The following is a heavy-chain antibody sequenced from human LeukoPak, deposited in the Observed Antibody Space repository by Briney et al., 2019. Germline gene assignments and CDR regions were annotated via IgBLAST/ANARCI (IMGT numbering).Heavy chain of an antibody. Sequence: KVSCKASGYTFTSYDINWVRQATGQGLEWMGIIYPGDSDTRYSPSFQGQVTISADKSISTAYLQWSSLKASDTAMYYCARHYAFDIWGQGTMVTVSS. CDR3: ARHYAFDI. J-gene: IGHJ3*02. V-gene: IGHV5-51*01. CDR2: IYPGDSDT. CDR1: GYTFTSYD.